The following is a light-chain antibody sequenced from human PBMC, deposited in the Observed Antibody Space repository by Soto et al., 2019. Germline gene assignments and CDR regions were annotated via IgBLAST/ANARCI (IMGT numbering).Light chain of an antibody. CDR1: QSISSW. J-gene: IGKJ1*01. V-gene: IGKV1-5*03. CDR2: EAS. Sequence: LSSYKGDRVTITCRASQSISSWLAWYQQKPGKAPKLLIYEASSLASGVPSRFSGSGSGTEYTLTISSLQHDDAAAYCCQQYNSYPWPFGQGTKVDNK. CDR3: QQYNSYPWP.